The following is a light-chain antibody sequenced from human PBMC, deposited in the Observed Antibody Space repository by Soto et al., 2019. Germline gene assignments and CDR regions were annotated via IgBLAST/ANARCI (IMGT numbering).Light chain of an antibody. J-gene: IGLJ2*01. V-gene: IGLV2-8*01. Sequence: QSVLTQPPSASGSPGQSVTISCTGTSSDVGGYNYVSWYQQHPGKAPKLMIYEVSKRPSGVPGRFSGSKSGNTASLTVSGLQAEDEADYYCSSYAGSSNLVFGGGTKLTVL. CDR1: SSDVGGYNY. CDR3: SSYAGSSNLV. CDR2: EVS.